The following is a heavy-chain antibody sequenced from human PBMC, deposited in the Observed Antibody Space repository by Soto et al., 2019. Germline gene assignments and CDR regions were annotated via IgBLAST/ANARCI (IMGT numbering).Heavy chain of an antibody. J-gene: IGHJ1*01. CDR1: GGSISSYY. CDR2: IYHSGST. D-gene: IGHD1-26*01. CDR3: ARSTYYEYFQH. Sequence: PSATLSLTCTVSGGSISSYYWSWIRQPPGKGLEWIAYIYHSGSTNYNPSLKSRVTISVDTSRDQFSLKLSSVTPADTAVYYCARSTYYEYFQHWGQGALVTVSS. V-gene: IGHV4-59*01.